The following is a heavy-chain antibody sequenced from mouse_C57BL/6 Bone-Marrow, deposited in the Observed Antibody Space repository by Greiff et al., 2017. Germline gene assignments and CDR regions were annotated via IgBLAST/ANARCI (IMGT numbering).Heavy chain of an antibody. CDR3: ARRGTTVVAVDY. D-gene: IGHD1-1*01. CDR1: GFTFSDYY. CDR2: ISNGGGST. J-gene: IGHJ4*01. V-gene: IGHV5-12*01. Sequence: EVQLVESGGGLVQPGGSLKLSCAASGFTFSDYYMYWVRQTPEKRLEWVAYISNGGGSTYYPDTVKGRFTISRDNANNTLYLQMSRLTSEDTAMYYCARRGTTVVAVDYWGQGTSVTVSS.